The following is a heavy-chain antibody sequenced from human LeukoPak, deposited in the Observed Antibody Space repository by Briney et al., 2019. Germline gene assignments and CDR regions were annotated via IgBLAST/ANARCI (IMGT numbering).Heavy chain of an antibody. D-gene: IGHD3-22*01. J-gene: IGHJ3*02. CDR2: IIPIFGIA. CDR1: GGTLSSYA. V-gene: IGHV1-69*05. CDR3: ARRKADMINDAFNI. Sequence: ASVKVSCKASGGTLSSYAIGWVRQAPGQGLEWMGGIIPIFGIANYAQKFQGRVTITTDESTSTAYMELSSLRSEDTAVYYCARRKADMINDAFNIWGQGTMVTVSS.